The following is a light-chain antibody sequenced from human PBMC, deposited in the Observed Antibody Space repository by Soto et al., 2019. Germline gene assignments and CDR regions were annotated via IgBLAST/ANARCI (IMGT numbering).Light chain of an antibody. CDR1: QGIRND. V-gene: IGKV1-17*01. J-gene: IGKJ1*01. Sequence: DIEMTQSPSSLSASVGDRVTITCRASQGIRNDLDWYQQKPGKAPTRLIYAASSLQSAVPSRFSCSGSGTEFTLTISSLQPEGFASYYCLQHNSYPSSTFGQGTKVEIK. CDR3: LQHNSYPSST. CDR2: AAS.